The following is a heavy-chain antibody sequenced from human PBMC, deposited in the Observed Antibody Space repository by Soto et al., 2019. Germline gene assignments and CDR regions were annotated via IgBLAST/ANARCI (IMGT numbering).Heavy chain of an antibody. V-gene: IGHV3-66*01. CDR2: IYSGGST. J-gene: IGHJ6*02. CDR3: ARAQWYDFWSGYYTYYGMDV. Sequence: PGGSLRLSCAASGFTVSSNYMSWVRQAPGKGLDWVSVIYSGGSTYYADSVKGRFTISRDNSKNTLYLQMNSLRAEDTAVYYCARAQWYDFWSGYYTYYGMDVWGQGTTVTVSS. CDR1: GFTVSSNY. D-gene: IGHD3-3*01.